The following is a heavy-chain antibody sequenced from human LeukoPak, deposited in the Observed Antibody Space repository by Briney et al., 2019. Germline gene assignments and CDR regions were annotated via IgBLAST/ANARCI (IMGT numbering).Heavy chain of an antibody. Sequence: GGSLRLSCSASGFKFSNYNMNWVRQTPGKGLQWVAYITSTGSTIAYADSLQGRFTISRDNAKNSLYLQMNSLRAEDTAVYYCARVLTRLVNMNYYYYMDVWGKGTTVIVSS. D-gene: IGHD3-9*01. J-gene: IGHJ6*03. CDR2: ITSTGSTI. V-gene: IGHV3-48*03. CDR3: ARVLTRLVNMNYYYYMDV. CDR1: GFKFSNYN.